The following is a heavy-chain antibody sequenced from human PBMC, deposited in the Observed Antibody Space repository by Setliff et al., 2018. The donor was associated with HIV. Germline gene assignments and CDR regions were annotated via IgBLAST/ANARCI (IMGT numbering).Heavy chain of an antibody. CDR1: GGSISSSNW. Sequence: SETLSLTCAVSGGSISSSNWWSWVRQPPGKGLEWIGEIYHSGSTNYNPSLKSRVTISVDKSKNHFSLKLSSVTAADTAVYYCARTRRDDSSGYYAPLFDYWGQGALVTVSS. CDR3: ARTRRDDSSGYYAPLFDY. CDR2: IYHSGST. J-gene: IGHJ4*02. V-gene: IGHV4-4*02. D-gene: IGHD3-22*01.